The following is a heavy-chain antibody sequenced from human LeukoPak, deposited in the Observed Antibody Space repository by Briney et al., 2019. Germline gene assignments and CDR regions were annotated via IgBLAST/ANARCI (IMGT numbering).Heavy chain of an antibody. J-gene: IGHJ3*02. CDR3: AKGGGIGVGLDI. D-gene: IGHD2-21*01. Sequence: GGSLRLSCAASEFTFNSYAMSWVRQAPGKGLEWLSSISDSGGGTDYADSVKGRFTISRDNSKNTLYLQMNSLRADDTAVYFCAKGGGIGVGLDIWGQGTMVTVSS. CDR2: ISDSGGGT. V-gene: IGHV3-23*01. CDR1: EFTFNSYA.